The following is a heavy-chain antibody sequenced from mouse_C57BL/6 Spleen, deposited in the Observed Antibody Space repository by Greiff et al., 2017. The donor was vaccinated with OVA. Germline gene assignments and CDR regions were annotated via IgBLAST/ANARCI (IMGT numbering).Heavy chain of an antibody. J-gene: IGHJ2*01. Sequence: QVQLQQSGAELARPGASVKMSCKASGYTFTSYTMHWVKQRPGQGLEWIGYINPSSGYTKYNQKFKDKATLTADKSSSTAYMQLSSLTSEDSAVYYCANYGSSDYFDYWGQGTTLTVSS. D-gene: IGHD1-1*01. CDR1: GYTFTSYT. CDR3: ANYGSSDYFDY. CDR2: INPSSGYT. V-gene: IGHV1-4*01.